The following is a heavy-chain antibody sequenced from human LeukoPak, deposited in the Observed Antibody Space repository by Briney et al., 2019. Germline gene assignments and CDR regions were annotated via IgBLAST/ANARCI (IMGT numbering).Heavy chain of an antibody. V-gene: IGHV6-1*01. Sequence: SQTPSLTCAFSGDSVSSDSAAWTWIRQSPSRGLEWLGRTFYRSKWYNEFAVSVKGRITINPDTSKNQFSLQLNSVTPEDTAVYYCARERSGFDYWGQGTLVTVSS. CDR2: TFYRSKWYN. CDR1: GDSVSSDSAA. D-gene: IGHD3-3*01. CDR3: ARERSGFDY. J-gene: IGHJ4*02.